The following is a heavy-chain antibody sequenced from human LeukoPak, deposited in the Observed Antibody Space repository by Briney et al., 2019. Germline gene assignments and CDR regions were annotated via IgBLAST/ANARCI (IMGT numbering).Heavy chain of an antibody. J-gene: IGHJ4*02. CDR1: GGSISSSSYY. CDR3: ARVARTFRYGDYVDYFDY. V-gene: IGHV4-39*01. Sequence: SETLSLTCTVSGGSISSSSYYWGWIRQPPGKGLEWIGSIYYSGSTYYNLSLKSRVTISVDTSKNQFSLQLSSVTAADTAVYYCARVARTFRYGDYVDYFDYWGQGTLVTVSS. D-gene: IGHD4-17*01. CDR2: IYYSGST.